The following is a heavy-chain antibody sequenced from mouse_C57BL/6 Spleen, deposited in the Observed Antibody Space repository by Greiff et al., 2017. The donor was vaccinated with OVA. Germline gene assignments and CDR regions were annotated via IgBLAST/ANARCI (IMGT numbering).Heavy chain of an antibody. CDR3: ATSKATDY. J-gene: IGHJ2*01. CDR2: IYPSDSYT. D-gene: IGHD1-2*01. CDR1: GYTFTSYW. Sequence: VQLQQPGAELVRPGTSVKLSCKASGYTFTSYWMHWVKQRPGQGLEWIGVIYPSDSYTNYTQQFKGKATLTVDTASSTAYLQLSRLTSEDSAVNYCATSKATDYWGQGTTLTVSS. V-gene: IGHV1-59*01.